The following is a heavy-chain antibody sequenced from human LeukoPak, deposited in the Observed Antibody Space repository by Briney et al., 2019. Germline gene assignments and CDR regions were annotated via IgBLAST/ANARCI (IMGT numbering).Heavy chain of an antibody. CDR3: ARAAPGGDGGLDY. V-gene: IGHV5-51*01. D-gene: IGHD2-21*02. CDR2: IYPGDSDT. CDR1: GYSFTSYW. Sequence: SGESLQISCKGSGYSFTSYWIDWVRQMPGKGLEWMGIIYPGDSDTRYSPSFQGQVTISADKSISTAYLQWSSLKASDTAMYYCARAAPGGDGGLDYWGQGTLVTVSS. J-gene: IGHJ4*02.